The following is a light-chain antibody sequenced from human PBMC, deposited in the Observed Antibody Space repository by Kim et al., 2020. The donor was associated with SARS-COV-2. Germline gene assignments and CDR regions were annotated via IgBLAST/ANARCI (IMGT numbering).Light chain of an antibody. CDR2: GAS. Sequence: EIVMTQSPATLSVSPGERATLSCRASQSVSSNLAWYQRKPGQTPRLLIYGASTRATGVPARFSGSGSGTEFTLTISSLQSEDFAVYYCQQYNNWPLTFGGGTKLEI. V-gene: IGKV3-15*01. CDR1: QSVSSN. J-gene: IGKJ4*01. CDR3: QQYNNWPLT.